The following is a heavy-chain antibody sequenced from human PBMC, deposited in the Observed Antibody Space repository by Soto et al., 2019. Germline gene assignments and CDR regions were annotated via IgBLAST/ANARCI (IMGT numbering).Heavy chain of an antibody. J-gene: IGHJ6*02. D-gene: IGHD3-10*01. CDR1: GYTFTSYY. Sequence: ASVKVSCKASGYTFTSYYMHWVRQAPGQGLEWMGIINPSGGSTSYAQKFQGRVTMTRDTSTSTVYMELSSLRSEDTAVYYCARSITMVRGVTTHYQFYGMDVWGQGTTVTVSS. V-gene: IGHV1-46*01. CDR3: ARSITMVRGVTTHYQFYGMDV. CDR2: INPSGGST.